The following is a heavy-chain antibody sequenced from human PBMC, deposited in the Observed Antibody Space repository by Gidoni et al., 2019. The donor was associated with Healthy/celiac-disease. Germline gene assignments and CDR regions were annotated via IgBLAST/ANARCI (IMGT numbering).Heavy chain of an antibody. J-gene: IGHJ4*02. V-gene: IGHV3-66*02. D-gene: IGHD4-17*01. CDR1: GFTVSSNY. Sequence: EVQLVESGGGLVQPGGSLRLPCAASGFTVSSNYMSWVRQAPGKGLEWVSVIYSGGSTYYADSVKGRFTISRDNSKNTLYLQMNSLRAEDTAVYYCARVGYGDYGGIYFDYWGQGTLVTVSS. CDR3: ARVGYGDYGGIYFDY. CDR2: IYSGGST.